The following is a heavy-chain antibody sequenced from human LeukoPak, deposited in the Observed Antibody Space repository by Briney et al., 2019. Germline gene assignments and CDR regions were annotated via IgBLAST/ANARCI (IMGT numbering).Heavy chain of an antibody. D-gene: IGHD3-22*01. V-gene: IGHV4-39*01. J-gene: IGHJ4*02. CDR2: IYYSGNT. Sequence: PSETLSLTCAVSSGSISTNIYYWGWIRQPPGKGLEWIGSIYYSGNTYYNPSLKSRVTISVDTSKNQFSLKLSSVTAADTAVYYCARHGGYYYDSSGYFQGHFDYWGQGTLVTVSS. CDR1: SGSISTNIYY. CDR3: ARHGGYYYDSSGYFQGHFDY.